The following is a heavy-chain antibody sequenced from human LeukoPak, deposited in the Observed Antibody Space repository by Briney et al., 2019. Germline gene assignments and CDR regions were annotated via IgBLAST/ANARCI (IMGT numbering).Heavy chain of an antibody. CDR2: ISSSGSTI. V-gene: IGHV3-48*03. CDR3: ARGYCSGGSCYSWTFDP. CDR1: GFTFSSYE. D-gene: IGHD2-15*01. Sequence: GGSLRLSCAASGFTFSSYEMNWVRQAPGKGLEWVSYISSSGSTIYYADSVKGRFTISRDNAKNSLYLQMTSLRAEDTAVYYCARGYCSGGSCYSWTFDPWGQGTLVTVSS. J-gene: IGHJ5*02.